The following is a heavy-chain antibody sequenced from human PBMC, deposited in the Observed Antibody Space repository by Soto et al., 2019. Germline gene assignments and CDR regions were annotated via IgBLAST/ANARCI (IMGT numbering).Heavy chain of an antibody. CDR2: IAAGNGNT. CDR1: GYIFTGYA. D-gene: IGHD4-4*01. CDR3: ATTASGTNYFDH. Sequence: QVQLVQSGTEARKPGASVKVSCRASGYIFTGYAIQWVRQAPGQRLEWMGWIAAGNGNTRYSQKFQDRVTISRDTSASTAYMELTSLRSEDTAIYYCATTASGTNYFDHWGQGTLVTVYS. V-gene: IGHV1-3*01. J-gene: IGHJ4*02.